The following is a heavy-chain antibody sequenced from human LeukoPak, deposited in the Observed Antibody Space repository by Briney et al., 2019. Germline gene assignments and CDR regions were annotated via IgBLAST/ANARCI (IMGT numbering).Heavy chain of an antibody. CDR1: GGSISSYY. V-gene: IGHV4-59*01. J-gene: IGHJ5*02. Sequence: SETLSLTCTVSGGSISSYYWSWIRQPPGKGLEWIGYIYYSGSTNYNPSLKSRVTISVDTSKNQFSLKLSSVTAADTAVYYCAREGALKGYNWFDPWGQGTLVTVSS. CDR2: IYYSGST. D-gene: IGHD3-16*01. CDR3: AREGALKGYNWFDP.